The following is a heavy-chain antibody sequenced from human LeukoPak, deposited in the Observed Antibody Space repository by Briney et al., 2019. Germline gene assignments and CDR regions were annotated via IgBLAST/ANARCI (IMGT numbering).Heavy chain of an antibody. CDR1: GGSISNSTYY. CDR3: ARLTAARPYYYHYYMDV. CDR2: MYYSGST. Sequence: SETLSLTCTVSGGSISNSTYYWGWIRQPPGKGLEWIGSMYYSGSTYYNPSLKSRVTISVDTSKNQFSLKLSSVTAADTAVYYCARLTAARPYYYHYYMDVWGKGTTVTVSS. J-gene: IGHJ6*03. V-gene: IGHV4-39*07. D-gene: IGHD6-6*01.